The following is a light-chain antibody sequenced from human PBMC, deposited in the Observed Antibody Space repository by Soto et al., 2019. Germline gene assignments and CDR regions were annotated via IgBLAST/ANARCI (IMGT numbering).Light chain of an antibody. J-gene: IGKJ3*01. Sequence: EIVLTQSPGTLSLSPGERATLSCRASQSVSSFLAWYQQKPGQAPRLLIYGASSRATGIPDRFSGSGSGTDFTLTISRLEPEDFAVYYCHQYGRTFGPGTKVDIK. CDR2: GAS. V-gene: IGKV3-20*01. CDR3: HQYGRT. CDR1: QSVSSF.